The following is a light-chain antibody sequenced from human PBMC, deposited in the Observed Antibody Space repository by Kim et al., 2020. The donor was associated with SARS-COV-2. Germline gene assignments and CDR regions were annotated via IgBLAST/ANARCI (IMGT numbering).Light chain of an antibody. Sequence: GHAVTISCTGTSSDIVGYNFAAWYQQHPGKAPKVMIYEVNKRPSGVPDRFSGSKSGNTASLTVSGLQAEDEAEYYCSSYAGRQNLVFGGGTQLTVL. CDR1: SSDIVGYNF. J-gene: IGLJ2*01. CDR3: SSYAGRQNLV. CDR2: EVN. V-gene: IGLV2-8*01.